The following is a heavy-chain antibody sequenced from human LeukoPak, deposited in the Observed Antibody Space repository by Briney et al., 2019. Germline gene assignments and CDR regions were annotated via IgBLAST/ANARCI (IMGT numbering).Heavy chain of an antibody. CDR1: GFTFSDYA. J-gene: IGHJ4*02. CDR2: ISDRGDRT. D-gene: IGHD3-22*01. Sequence: PGGSLRLSCAASGFTFSDYAMSWVRQAPGKGLEWVSAISDRGDRTWDADSVKGRVTISRDSYKNTLFLQMNSLRAEDTAIYYCAKDSYDSSGSRYDYWGQGTLVTVSS. V-gene: IGHV3-23*01. CDR3: AKDSYDSSGSRYDY.